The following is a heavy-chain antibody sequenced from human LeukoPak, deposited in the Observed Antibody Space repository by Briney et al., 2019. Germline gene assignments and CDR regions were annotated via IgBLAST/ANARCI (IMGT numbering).Heavy chain of an antibody. CDR2: IYYSGST. D-gene: IGHD3-22*01. V-gene: IGHV4-59*01. J-gene: IGHJ4*02. CDR3: ARGDKYYDSSGYYRY. Sequence: PSETLSLTCTVSGGSISSYYWSWNRQPPGKGLEWIGYIYYSGSTNYNPSLKSRVTISVDTSKNQFSLKLSSVTAADTAVYYCARGDKYYDSSGYYRYWGQGTLVTVSS. CDR1: GGSISSYY.